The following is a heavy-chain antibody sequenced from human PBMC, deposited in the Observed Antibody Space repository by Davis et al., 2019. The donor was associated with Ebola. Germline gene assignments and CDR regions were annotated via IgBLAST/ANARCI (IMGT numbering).Heavy chain of an antibody. J-gene: IGHJ4*02. D-gene: IGHD5-18*01. CDR3: ARLYSTKYYFDY. Sequence: GESLKISCQGSRYTFTGYWIGWVRQVPGKGLEWMGIIYPDDSDTRYSPSFQGQVTISADKSISTAYLQWSSLKASDSAMYYCARLYSTKYYFDYWGQGTLVTVSS. V-gene: IGHV5-51*01. CDR1: RYTFTGYW. CDR2: IYPDDSDT.